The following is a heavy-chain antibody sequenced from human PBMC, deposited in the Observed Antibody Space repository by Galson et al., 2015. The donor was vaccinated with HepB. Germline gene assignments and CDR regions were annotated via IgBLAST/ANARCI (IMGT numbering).Heavy chain of an antibody. CDR1: GFTVSSNY. Sequence: SLRLSCAASGFTVSSNYMSWVRQAPGKGLEWVSVIYSGGSTYYADSVKGRFTISRDNSKNTLYLQMNSLRAEDTAVHYCAREAYYDILTGYYGSYAFDIWGQGTMVTVSS. CDR3: AREAYYDILTGYYGSYAFDI. V-gene: IGHV3-66*01. CDR2: IYSGGST. D-gene: IGHD3-9*01. J-gene: IGHJ3*02.